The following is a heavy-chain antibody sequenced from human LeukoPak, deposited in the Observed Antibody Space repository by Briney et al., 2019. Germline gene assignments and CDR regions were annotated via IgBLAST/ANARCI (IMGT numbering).Heavy chain of an antibody. CDR1: GITLSNYG. J-gene: IGHJ4*02. Sequence: GGSLRLSCAVSGITLSNYGMSWVRQAPGKRLEWVAGISDGGGSRNYADSVKGRFTISRDNPKNTLYLQMNSLRAEDTAVYFCAKRGVVIRAVIIVGFHKEAYYFDYWGQGALVTVSS. V-gene: IGHV3-23*01. CDR2: ISDGGGSR. CDR3: AKRGVVIRAVIIVGFHKEAYYFDY. D-gene: IGHD3-10*01.